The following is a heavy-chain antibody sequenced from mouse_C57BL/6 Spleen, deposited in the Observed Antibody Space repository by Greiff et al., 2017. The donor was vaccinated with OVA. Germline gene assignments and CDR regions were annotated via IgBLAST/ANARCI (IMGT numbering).Heavy chain of an antibody. Sequence: VQLQQPGAELVRPGSSVKLSCKASGYTFTSYWMDWVKQRPGQGLEWIGNIYPSDSETHYNQKFKDKATLTVDKSSSTAYMQLSSLTSEDSAVYYCARGLGPYFDVWGTGTTVTVSS. CDR1: GYTFTSYW. CDR3: ARGLGPYFDV. D-gene: IGHD4-1*01. CDR2: IYPSDSET. V-gene: IGHV1-61*01. J-gene: IGHJ1*03.